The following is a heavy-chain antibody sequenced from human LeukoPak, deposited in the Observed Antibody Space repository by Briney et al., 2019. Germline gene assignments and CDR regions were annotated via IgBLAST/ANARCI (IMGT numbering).Heavy chain of an antibody. V-gene: IGHV3-23*01. CDR1: GFTFSSYA. Sequence: PGGSLRLSCAASGFTFSSYAMSWVRQAPEKGLEWVSAISGSGGSTYYADSAKGRFTISRDNSKNTLYLQMNSLRAEDTAVYYCAKDNRIQLWEPFDYWGQGTLVTVSS. CDR3: AKDNRIQLWEPFDY. D-gene: IGHD5-18*01. J-gene: IGHJ4*02. CDR2: ISGSGGST.